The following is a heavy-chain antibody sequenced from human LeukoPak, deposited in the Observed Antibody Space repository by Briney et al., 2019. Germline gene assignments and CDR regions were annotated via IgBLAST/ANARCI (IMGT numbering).Heavy chain of an antibody. CDR3: ARLSYCSADRCFPWVDY. CDR2: IYYSGST. V-gene: IGHV4-59*08. CDR1: GGSIGSYY. D-gene: IGHD2-15*01. Sequence: PSETLSLTCIVSGGSIGSYYWRWIRQPPGKGLEWIGYIYYSGSTNYDPSLKSRVTISVDTSKNQFSLKLSSVTAADTAMYFCARLSYCSADRCFPWVDYWGQGTLVTVSS. J-gene: IGHJ4*02.